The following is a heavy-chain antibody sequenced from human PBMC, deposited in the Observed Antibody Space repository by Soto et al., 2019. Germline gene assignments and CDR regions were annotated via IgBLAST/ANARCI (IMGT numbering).Heavy chain of an antibody. Sequence: EVHLLESGGGLVHPGGSLRLSCAASEFTFSSYAMTWVRLAPGKGLEWVSSISTSAGNTYYADSVKGRFTISRDNSKNTLYLQMNSLRADDTAVYYCAKSGSHSYFDYWGQGTLVTVSS. D-gene: IGHD1-26*01. CDR3: AKSGSHSYFDY. J-gene: IGHJ4*02. V-gene: IGHV3-23*01. CDR1: EFTFSSYA. CDR2: ISTSAGNT.